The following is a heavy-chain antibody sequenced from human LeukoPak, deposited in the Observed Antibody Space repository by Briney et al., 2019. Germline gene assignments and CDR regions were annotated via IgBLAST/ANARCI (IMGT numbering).Heavy chain of an antibody. CDR2: IYYSGST. CDR1: GGSISSGDYY. V-gene: IGHV4-30-4*01. CDR3: ARNNYGDSHFDY. D-gene: IGHD4-17*01. Sequence: SQTLSLSCTVSGGSISSGDYYWSWIRQPPGKGLEWIGYIYYSGSTYYNPSLKSRVTISVDTSKNQFSLKLSSVTAADTAVYYCARNNYGDSHFDYWGQGTLVTVSS. J-gene: IGHJ4*02.